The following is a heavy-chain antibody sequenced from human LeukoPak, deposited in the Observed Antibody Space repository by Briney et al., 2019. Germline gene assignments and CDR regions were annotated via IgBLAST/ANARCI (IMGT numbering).Heavy chain of an antibody. CDR1: GFTFSTYE. Sequence: GGSLRLFCAASGFTFSTYEMNWVRQAPGKGLEWVSYISSSGNGDTIYQPDSVKGRFTISRDNAENSLYLQMNSLRAEDTAVYFCARARGDWDAFDIWGRGTMVTVSS. V-gene: IGHV3-48*03. D-gene: IGHD2-21*02. J-gene: IGHJ3*02. CDR3: ARARGDWDAFDI. CDR2: ISSSGNGDTI.